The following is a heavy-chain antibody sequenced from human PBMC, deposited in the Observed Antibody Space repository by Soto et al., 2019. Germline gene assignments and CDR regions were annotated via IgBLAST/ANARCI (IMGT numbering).Heavy chain of an antibody. Sequence: QVQLVQSGAEVKKPGSSVKVSCKASGGTFSSYAISWVRQAPGQGLEWMGGIIPIFGTANYAQKFQGRVTITADESTSTAYMELSSLRSEDTAVYYCVSSAARPLYYYYYGMDVWGQGTTVTVSS. J-gene: IGHJ6*02. CDR3: VSSAARPLYYYYYGMDV. V-gene: IGHV1-69*01. CDR1: GGTFSSYA. D-gene: IGHD6-6*01. CDR2: IIPIFGTA.